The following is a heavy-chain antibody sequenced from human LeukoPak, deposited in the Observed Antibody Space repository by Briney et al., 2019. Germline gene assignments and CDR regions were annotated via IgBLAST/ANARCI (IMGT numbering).Heavy chain of an antibody. J-gene: IGHJ4*02. D-gene: IGHD3-3*01. V-gene: IGHV4-39*01. CDR3: ASDTYYDFWSGYY. CDR1: GGSISSSSYY. CDR2: IYYSGST. Sequence: PSETLSLTCTVSGGSISSSSYYWGWIRQPPGKRLEWIGSIYYSGSTYYNPSLKSRVTISVDTSKNQFSLKLSSVTAADTAVYYCASDTYYDFWSGYYWGQGTLVTVSS.